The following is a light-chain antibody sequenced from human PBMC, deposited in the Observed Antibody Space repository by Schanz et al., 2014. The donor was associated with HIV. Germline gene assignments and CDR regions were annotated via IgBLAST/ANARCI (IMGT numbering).Light chain of an antibody. CDR2: DAS. J-gene: IGKJ1*01. CDR1: QSVSSSY. Sequence: EIVMTQSPATLSVSPGERATLSCRASQSVSSSYLAWYQQKPGQAPRLLIYDASNRATGIPARFSGSGSGTDFTLTISRLEPEDFAVYYCQQYGSSLWTFGQGTKVEIK. CDR3: QQYGSSLWT. V-gene: IGKV3-20*01.